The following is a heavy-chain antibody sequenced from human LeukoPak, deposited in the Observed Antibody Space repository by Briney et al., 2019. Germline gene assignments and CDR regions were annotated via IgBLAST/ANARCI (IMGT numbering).Heavy chain of an antibody. CDR1: GGSISSYY. J-gene: IGHJ6*02. Sequence: PSETLSLTCTVSGGSISSYYWSWIRQPPGKGLEWIGYIYYSGSTNYNPSLKSRVTISVDTSKNQFSLKMNSVTAADTAVYYCAAHSSNWCPYYYYIDVWGQGTSVTVSS. CDR3: AAHSSNWCPYYYYIDV. V-gene: IGHV4-59*01. CDR2: IYYSGST. D-gene: IGHD6-13*01.